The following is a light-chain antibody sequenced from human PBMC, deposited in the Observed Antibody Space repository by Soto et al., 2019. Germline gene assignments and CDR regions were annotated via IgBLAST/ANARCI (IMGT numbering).Light chain of an antibody. J-gene: IGKJ4*01. CDR2: DAS. V-gene: IGKV3-11*01. CDR3: QQRNSWPLT. Sequence: ETVSTQSPATLSLTPWERVTLSCRASQSITTFLAWHQQKPGQAPRLLIYDASNRATGIPARFSGSGSGTDFTLTISSLEPEDSAIYYCQQRNSWPLTFGGGTKVEI. CDR1: QSITTF.